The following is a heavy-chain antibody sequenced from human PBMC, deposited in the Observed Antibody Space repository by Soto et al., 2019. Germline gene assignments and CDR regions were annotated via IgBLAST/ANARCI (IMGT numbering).Heavy chain of an antibody. CDR1: GLTFRNDW. Sequence: SLRLSCAGSGLTFRNDWLSCVRQAPGKGLEWVANINQDGSERYYVDSVRGRFTISRDNVENSLYLQLNSLRPEDTAVYYCAVYGYGVSAAAYWGQGTMVTVSS. CDR2: INQDGSER. CDR3: AVYGYGVSAAAY. D-gene: IGHD4-17*01. J-gene: IGHJ4*02. V-gene: IGHV3-7*03.